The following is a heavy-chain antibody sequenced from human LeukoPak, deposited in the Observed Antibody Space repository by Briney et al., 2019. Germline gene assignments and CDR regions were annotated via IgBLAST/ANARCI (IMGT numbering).Heavy chain of an antibody. V-gene: IGHV1-69*05. CDR3: ARQTRVGYYYSYMDV. D-gene: IGHD1-26*01. J-gene: IGHJ6*03. Sequence: ASVKVSCKASGGTFSSYAISWVRQAPGQGLEWMGGVIPIFGTANYAQKFQGRVTITTDESTSTAYMELSSLRSEDTAVYYSARQTRVGYYYSYMDVWGKGTTVTVSS. CDR2: VIPIFGTA. CDR1: GGTFSSYA.